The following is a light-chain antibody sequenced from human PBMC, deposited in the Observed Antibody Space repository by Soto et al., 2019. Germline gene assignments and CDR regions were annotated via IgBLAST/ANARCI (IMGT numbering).Light chain of an antibody. J-gene: IGKJ2*01. CDR2: KAS. CDR1: QNINRW. CDR3: QQYSSYPYT. Sequence: DIQMTQSPSTLSASVGDRVTMTYRASQNINRWLAWYQQKPGTAPKLLIYKASGLESGVPSRFSGSGSGTEFTLTISSLQADDFATYYCQQYSSYPYTFGQGTKLEIK. V-gene: IGKV1-5*03.